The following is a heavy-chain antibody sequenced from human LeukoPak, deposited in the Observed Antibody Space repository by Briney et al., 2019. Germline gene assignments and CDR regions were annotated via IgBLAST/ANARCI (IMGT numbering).Heavy chain of an antibody. V-gene: IGHV4-39*01. CDR2: IYYSGST. CDR1: GGSISSSSYY. J-gene: IGHJ4*02. Sequence: SETLSLTCTVSGGSISSSSYYWGWIRQPPGKGLEWIGSIYYSGSTYYNPSLKSRVTISVDTSKNQFSLKLSSVTATDTAVYYCARRGDLRVFDYWGQGTLVTVSS. D-gene: IGHD3-10*01. CDR3: ARRGDLRVFDY.